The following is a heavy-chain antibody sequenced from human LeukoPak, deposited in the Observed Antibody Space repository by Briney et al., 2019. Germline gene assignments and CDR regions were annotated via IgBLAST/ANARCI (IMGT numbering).Heavy chain of an antibody. CDR2: IYYSGST. CDR1: GGSFSGYY. CDR3: ASFFTSDY. Sequence: PSETLSLTCAVYGGSFSGYYWSWIRQPPGKGLEWIGSIYYSGSTYYNPSLKSRVTISVDTSKNQFSLKLSSVTAADTAVYYCASFFTSDYWGQGTLVTVSS. J-gene: IGHJ4*02. V-gene: IGHV4-34*01.